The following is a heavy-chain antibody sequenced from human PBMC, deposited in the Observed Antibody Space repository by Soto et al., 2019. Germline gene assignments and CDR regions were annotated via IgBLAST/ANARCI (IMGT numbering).Heavy chain of an antibody. CDR1: GGTLSSNA. Sequence: TSVKVTCKASGGTLSSNAISWVRQAPGQGLEWMGWISAYNGNTNYAQKLQGRVTITADASTSTAYMELRSLRSDDTAVYYCARMDAFDIWGQGTMVTV. J-gene: IGHJ3*02. V-gene: IGHV1-18*01. CDR3: ARMDAFDI. CDR2: ISAYNGNT.